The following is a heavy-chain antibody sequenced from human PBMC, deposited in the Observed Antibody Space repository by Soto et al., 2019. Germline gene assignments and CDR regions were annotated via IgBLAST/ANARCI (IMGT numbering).Heavy chain of an antibody. CDR2: ISTYNGDT. CDR1: GYTFSSYA. J-gene: IGHJ6*02. D-gene: IGHD2-8*01. Sequence: ASVKVSCKASGYTFSSYAISWVRQAPGQGLEWMGRISTYNGDTNYPQSLQGRLTMTTDTSTNTAYMELRSLRSDDTAVYYCARDPYNVLMVNAPNLYGMDVWGQGTTVTVSS. V-gene: IGHV1-18*01. CDR3: ARDPYNVLMVNAPNLYGMDV.